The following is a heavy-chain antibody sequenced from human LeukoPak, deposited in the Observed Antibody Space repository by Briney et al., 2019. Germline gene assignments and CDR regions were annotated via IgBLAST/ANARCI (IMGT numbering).Heavy chain of an antibody. Sequence: PGGSLRLSCAASGFTFSSYGMSWVRQAPGKGLEWVSAISGSGGSTYYADSVKGRFTISRDNSRYTLYLQMNSLRAEDTAVYYCAELGITMIGGVWGKGTTVTISS. D-gene: IGHD3-10*02. V-gene: IGHV3-23*01. CDR1: GFTFSSYG. CDR2: ISGSGGST. J-gene: IGHJ6*04. CDR3: AELGITMIGGV.